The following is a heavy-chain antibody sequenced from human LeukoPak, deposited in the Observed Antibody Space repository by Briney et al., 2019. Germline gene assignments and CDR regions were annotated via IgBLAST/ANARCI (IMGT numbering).Heavy chain of an antibody. V-gene: IGHV3-7*01. Sequence: GSLRLSCAASGFTLRSNWMSWVRQAPGKGLEWVANIKQDGSHKNYADSVKGRFTISRDNAKNSLYLQMNSLRAEDTAVYYCARETPDSSGWDWGQGTLVTVSS. CDR2: IKQDGSHK. J-gene: IGHJ4*02. CDR1: GFTLRSNW. D-gene: IGHD6-19*01. CDR3: ARETPDSSGWD.